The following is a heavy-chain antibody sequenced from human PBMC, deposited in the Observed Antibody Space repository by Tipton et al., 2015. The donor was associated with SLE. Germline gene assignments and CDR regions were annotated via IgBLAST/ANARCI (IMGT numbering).Heavy chain of an antibody. CDR2: ISYGGST. CDR1: ADSFHNTRYY. CDR3: ARRARDGWFFDS. D-gene: IGHD5-24*01. J-gene: IGHJ4*02. Sequence: TLSLTCPVSADSFHNTRYYWAWFRQPPGKGLEYIGSISYGGSTYYNRSLESRLTISVDTSKHQFSLNLTSMTAADTALYFCARRARDGWFFDSWGQGLLVTVSS. V-gene: IGHV4-39*07.